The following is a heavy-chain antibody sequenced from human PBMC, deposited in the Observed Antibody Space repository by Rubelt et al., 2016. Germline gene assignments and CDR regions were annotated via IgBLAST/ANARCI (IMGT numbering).Heavy chain of an antibody. V-gene: IGHV3-74*02. CDR2: INSDGSST. CDR1: GFTFSSYW. J-gene: IGHJ4*02. Sequence: EVQLVESGGGLVKPGGSLRLSCAASGFTFSSYWMHWVRQAPGKGLVWVSRINSDGSSTSYADSVKGRFTISRDNAKNTLYLQMNSLRAEDTAVYYCAASFWSGGFFDYWGQGTLVTVSS. CDR3: AASFWSGGFFDY. D-gene: IGHD3-3*01.